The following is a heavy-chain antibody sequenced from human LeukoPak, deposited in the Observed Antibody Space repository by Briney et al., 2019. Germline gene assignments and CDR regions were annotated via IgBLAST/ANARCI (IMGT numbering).Heavy chain of an antibody. D-gene: IGHD6-13*01. CDR1: GDSFSSVTDY. CDR2: GDYSGGT. V-gene: IGHV4-39*07. J-gene: IGHJ4*02. Sequence: LSETLSLTCTVSGDSFSSVTDYWAWIRQPPGKGLEWIASGDYSGGTYYNPSLESRVAISADMSKNQISLKLTSVTGADTAVYYCAGERGEEYSSGWYKTNYFDNWGQGIRVTVSS. CDR3: AGERGEEYSSGWYKTNYFDN.